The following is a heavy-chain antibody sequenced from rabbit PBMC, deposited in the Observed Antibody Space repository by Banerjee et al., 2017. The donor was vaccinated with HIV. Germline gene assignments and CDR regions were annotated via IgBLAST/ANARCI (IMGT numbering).Heavy chain of an antibody. CDR3: ARRYYSVGWGAWYLGL. CDR1: GIDFSSYYH. J-gene: IGHJ4*01. Sequence: QSLEESGGDLVKPGASLTLTCRASGIDFSSYYHMCWVRQAPGKGLEWIACINSNTGNTVYASWAKGPFTISKTSWTTVTLQMTSLTAADTATYFCARRYYSVGWGAWYLGLWGPGTLVTVS. CDR2: INSNTGNT. V-gene: IGHV1S40*01. D-gene: IGHD4-1*01.